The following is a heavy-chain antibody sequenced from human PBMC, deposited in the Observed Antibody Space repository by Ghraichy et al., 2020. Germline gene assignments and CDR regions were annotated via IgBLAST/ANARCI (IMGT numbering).Heavy chain of an antibody. CDR1: GFTFSSYA. CDR3: AKTPIGDDYYGMDV. D-gene: IGHD2-15*01. V-gene: IGHV3-23*01. J-gene: IGHJ6*02. Sequence: GGSLRLSCAASGFTFSSYAMSWVRQAPGKGLEWVSAISGSGGSTYYADSVKGRFTISRDNSKNTLYLQMNSLRAEDTAVYYCAKTPIGDDYYGMDVWGQGTTVTVSS. CDR2: ISGSGGST.